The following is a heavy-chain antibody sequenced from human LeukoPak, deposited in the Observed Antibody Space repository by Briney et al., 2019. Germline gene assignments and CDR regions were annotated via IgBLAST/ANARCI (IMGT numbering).Heavy chain of an antibody. CDR1: GFTFSNHA. Sequence: GGSLRLSCAASGFTFSNHAMSWVRQAPGKGLEWVARMKYDGSVESYADSVRGRFTISRDNAKNSLYLQMNSLRSEDTAVYYCARDFVLGQPLVALDPWGQGTLVTVSS. J-gene: IGHJ5*02. CDR2: MKYDGSVE. V-gene: IGHV3-7*01. D-gene: IGHD2-2*01. CDR3: ARDFVLGQPLVALDP.